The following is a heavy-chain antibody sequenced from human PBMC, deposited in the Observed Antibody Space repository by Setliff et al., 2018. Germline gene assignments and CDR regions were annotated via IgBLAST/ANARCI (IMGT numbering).Heavy chain of an antibody. CDR3: ARADSNTYYYYYYMDV. V-gene: IGHV4-39*01. CDR1: GGSITSGRYY. D-gene: IGHD4-4*01. Sequence: LSLTCTVSGGSITSGRYYWGWIRQPPGQGLEWIASIHYSENTYYNPSLKTRVTISVDTSKNQFSLKLSFVTAADTAVYYCARADSNTYYYYYYMDVWGKGTTVTVSS. CDR2: IHYSENT. J-gene: IGHJ6*03.